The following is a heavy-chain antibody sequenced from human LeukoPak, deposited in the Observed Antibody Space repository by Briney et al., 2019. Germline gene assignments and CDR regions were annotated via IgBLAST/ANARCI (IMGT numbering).Heavy chain of an antibody. CDR1: GFTFSSYE. CDR2: ISSSGSTI. CDR3: TRGQTPYY. J-gene: IGHJ4*02. Sequence: GGSLRLSCAASGFTFSSYEMNWVRQAPGKGLEWVSYISSSGSTIYYADSVKGRFTISRDGSKGIAYLQMNSLKTEDTAVYYCTRGQTPYYWGQGTLVTVSS. V-gene: IGHV3-48*03.